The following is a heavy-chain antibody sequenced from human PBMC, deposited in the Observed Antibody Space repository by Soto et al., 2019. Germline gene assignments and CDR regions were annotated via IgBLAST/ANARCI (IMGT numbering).Heavy chain of an antibody. D-gene: IGHD3-3*01. CDR3: ARGPKSYYDFWSGYYTRQYCYYYYMDV. V-gene: IGHV1-8*01. CDR1: GYTFTSYD. CDR2: MNPNSGNT. J-gene: IGHJ6*03. Sequence: ASVKVSCKASGYTFTSYDINWVRQATGQGLEWMGWMNPNSGNTGYAQKFQGRVTMTRNTSISTAYMELSSLRSEDTAVYYCARGPKSYYDFWSGYYTRQYCYYYYMDVWGKGTTVTVSS.